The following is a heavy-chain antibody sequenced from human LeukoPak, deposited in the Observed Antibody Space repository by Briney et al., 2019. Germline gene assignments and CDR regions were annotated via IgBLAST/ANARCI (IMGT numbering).Heavy chain of an antibody. Sequence: PSETLSLTCTVSGHSISTGYYWGWIRQPPGKGLQWIGNIYQTGSTYYNPSLKSRVTISLDTSKNQFSLKLNSVTAADTAIYYCYMVIKPPYYFDYWAQGALATVSS. CDR2: IYQTGST. CDR3: YMVIKPPYYFDY. CDR1: GHSISTGYY. J-gene: IGHJ4*02. D-gene: IGHD3-22*01. V-gene: IGHV4-38-2*02.